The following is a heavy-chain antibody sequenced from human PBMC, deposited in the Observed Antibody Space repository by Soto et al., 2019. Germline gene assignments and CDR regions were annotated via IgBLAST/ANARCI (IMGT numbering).Heavy chain of an antibody. J-gene: IGHJ4*02. CDR2: IHHSGST. CDR1: GDSISSSNW. D-gene: IGHD2-15*01. Sequence: QVQLQESGPGLVKPSGTLSLTCAVSGDSISSSNWWSWVRQPPGKGLEWIGEIHHSGSTRYSPSLKSRVAISVDKSKIQFSLKLSSVSAADTAVYYCASLGTVVAAFDYWGQGTLVTVSS. V-gene: IGHV4-4*02. CDR3: ASLGTVVAAFDY.